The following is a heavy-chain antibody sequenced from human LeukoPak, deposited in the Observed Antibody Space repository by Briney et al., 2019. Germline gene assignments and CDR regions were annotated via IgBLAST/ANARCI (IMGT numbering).Heavy chain of an antibody. CDR1: GYTFTSYY. J-gene: IGHJ6*02. Sequence: ASVKVSCKASGYTFTSYYMHWVRQAPGQGLEWMGIINPSGGSTSYAQKFQGRVTITRDTSTSTVYMELSSLRSEDTAVYYCAREAAAGPLADYYYGMDVWGQGTTVTVSS. V-gene: IGHV1-46*01. CDR3: AREAAAGPLADYYYGMDV. D-gene: IGHD6-13*01. CDR2: INPSGGST.